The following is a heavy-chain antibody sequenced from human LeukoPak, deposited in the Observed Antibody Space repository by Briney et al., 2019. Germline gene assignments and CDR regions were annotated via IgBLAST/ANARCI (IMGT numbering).Heavy chain of an antibody. Sequence: GGSLRLSCATSGFTFSSYWMNWARQAPGKGLEWVASINHNGNVNYYVDSVKGRFTISSDNAKNSLYLQMSNLRAEDTAVYFCARGGGLDVWGQGATVTVSS. D-gene: IGHD3-16*01. CDR3: ARGGGLDV. J-gene: IGHJ6*02. CDR1: GFTFSSYW. V-gene: IGHV3-7*03. CDR2: INHNGNVN.